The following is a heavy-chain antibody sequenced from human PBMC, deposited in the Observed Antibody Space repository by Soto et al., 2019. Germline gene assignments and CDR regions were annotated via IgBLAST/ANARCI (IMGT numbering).Heavy chain of an antibody. V-gene: IGHV4-59*08. CDR3: ARHLDHYSSFDY. Sequence: SETLSLTCTVSGGSISSYYWSWIRQPPGKGLEWIGYIYYSGSTNYNPSLKSRVTISVDTSKNQFSLKLSSVTAADTAVYYCARHLDHYSSFDYWGQGTLVTVSS. CDR2: IYYSGST. D-gene: IGHD4-4*01. J-gene: IGHJ4*02. CDR1: GGSISSYY.